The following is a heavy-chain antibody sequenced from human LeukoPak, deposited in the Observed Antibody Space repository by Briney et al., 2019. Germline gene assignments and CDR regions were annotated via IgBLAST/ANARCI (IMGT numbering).Heavy chain of an antibody. J-gene: IGHJ4*02. CDR2: IYIAGSS. CDR3: ARDLGSSGSYFDY. Sequence: GGSLRLSCAVSGFTVSRNYMRWVREARGKGGEWFSVIYIAGSSYYTPSVNGRFTFSRDNSNNTLYLQVNSLRPEDTALYYCARDLGSSGSYFDYWGQGTLVTVSS. CDR1: GFTVSRNY. D-gene: IGHD6-19*01. V-gene: IGHV3-66*02.